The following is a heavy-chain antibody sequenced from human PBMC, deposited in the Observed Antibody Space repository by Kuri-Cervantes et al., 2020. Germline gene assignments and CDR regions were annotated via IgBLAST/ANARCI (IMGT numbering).Heavy chain of an antibody. CDR3: ARAFGGVYYYYGMDV. V-gene: IGHV3-30-3*01. D-gene: IGHD2-8*02. Sequence: LSLTCAAFGFTFSSYAMHWVRQAPGKGLEWVAVISYDGSNKYYADSVKGRFTISRDNSKNTLYLQMNSLRAEDTAVYYCARAFGGVYYYYGMDVWGQGTTVTVSS. CDR2: ISYDGSNK. J-gene: IGHJ6*02. CDR1: GFTFSSYA.